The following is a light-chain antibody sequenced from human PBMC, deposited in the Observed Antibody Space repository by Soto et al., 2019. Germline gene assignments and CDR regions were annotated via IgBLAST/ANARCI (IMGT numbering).Light chain of an antibody. CDR2: DAS. V-gene: IGKV1-5*01. Sequence: DVQMTQSPSTLSASVGDRVTITCRASQGIGSWLAWYQQKPGKAPKLLIYDASILEHGVPSRFSGSGSGTEFALTISSLQADDFAIYYCQQYNSYPPNFGGGTKVDNK. J-gene: IGKJ4*01. CDR3: QQYNSYPPN. CDR1: QGIGSW.